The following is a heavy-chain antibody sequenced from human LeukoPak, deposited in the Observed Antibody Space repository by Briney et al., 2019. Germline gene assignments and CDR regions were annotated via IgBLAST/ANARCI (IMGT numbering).Heavy chain of an antibody. V-gene: IGHV1-46*01. D-gene: IGHD6-19*01. CDR3: ATKSTPIAVAGHFDY. J-gene: IGHJ4*02. CDR2: INPSGGST. CDR1: GYTFTSYY. Sequence: ASVKVSCKASGYTFTSYYMHWVRQAPGQGLEWMGIINPSGGSTSYAQKFQGRVTMTRDTSTSTVYMELSSLRSEDTAVYYCATKSTPIAVAGHFDYWGQGTLVTVSS.